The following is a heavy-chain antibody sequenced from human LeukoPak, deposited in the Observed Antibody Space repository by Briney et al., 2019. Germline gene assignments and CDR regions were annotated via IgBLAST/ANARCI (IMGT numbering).Heavy chain of an antibody. CDR2: INPSGGST. CDR3: AREWYFDY. J-gene: IGHJ4*02. CDR1: GYTFNNYG. V-gene: IGHV1-46*02. Sequence: ASVKVSCKASGYTFNNYGISWVRQAPGQGLEWMGIINPSGGSTSYAQKFQGRVTMTRDTSTSTVYMELSSLRSEDTAVYYCAREWYFDYWGQGTLVTVSS.